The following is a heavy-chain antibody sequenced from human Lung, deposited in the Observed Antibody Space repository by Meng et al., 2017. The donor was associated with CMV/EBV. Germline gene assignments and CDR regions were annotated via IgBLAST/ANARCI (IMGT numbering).Heavy chain of an antibody. V-gene: IGHV3-15*01. J-gene: IGHJ4*03. Sequence: SXVASGFSFSSAWMSWVRPTPGKGLEWVGHIKSSTDGGTREYAAPVKGRFTISRDESRNTLYLQMNALKTEDTAVYYCSTRAALQLFYQNYFDYWGQGTXVTVSS. CDR1: GFSFSSAW. CDR3: STRAALQLFYQNYFDY. CDR2: IKSSTDGGTR. D-gene: IGHD2/OR15-2a*01.